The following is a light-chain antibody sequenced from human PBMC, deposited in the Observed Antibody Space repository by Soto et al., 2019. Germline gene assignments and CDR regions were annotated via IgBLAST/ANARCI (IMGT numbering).Light chain of an antibody. J-gene: IGKJ1*01. CDR2: ASS. Sequence: DIQMTQSPSAMSASVGDRVTITCRASQGIGKSVAWFQQKPGKVPNRLIYASSTLHTGVPSRFSGSGSGTEFTLTISSLQPADFATYYCQHYNSYSEAFGQGTKVDIK. CDR1: QGIGKS. V-gene: IGKV1-17*03. CDR3: QHYNSYSEA.